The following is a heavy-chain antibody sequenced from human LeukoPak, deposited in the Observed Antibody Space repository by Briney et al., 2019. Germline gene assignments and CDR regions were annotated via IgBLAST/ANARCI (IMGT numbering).Heavy chain of an antibody. Sequence: GGSLRLSCAASGFTFSSYGMHWVRQAPGKGLEWVAVISYDGSNKYYADSVKGRFTISRDNSKNTLYLQMNSLRAEDTAVYYCAKAESPWYYDFWSGYSIFWGQGTMVTVSP. J-gene: IGHJ3*01. V-gene: IGHV3-30*18. D-gene: IGHD3-3*01. CDR2: ISYDGSNK. CDR1: GFTFSSYG. CDR3: AKAESPWYYDFWSGYSIF.